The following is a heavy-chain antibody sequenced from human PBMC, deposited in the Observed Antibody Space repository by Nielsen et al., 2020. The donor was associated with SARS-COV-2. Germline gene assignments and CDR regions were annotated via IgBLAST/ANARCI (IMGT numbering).Heavy chain of an antibody. CDR3: ARQDYYDSSGYCADY. J-gene: IGHJ4*02. CDR2: INHSGST. D-gene: IGHD3-22*01. CDR1: GGSFSGYY. V-gene: IGHV4-34*01. Sequence: SETLSLTCAVYGGSFSGYYWSWIRQPPGKGLEWIGEINHSGSTNYNPSLKSRVTISVDTSRNQFSLKLSSVTAADTAVYYCARQDYYDSSGYCADYWGQGTLVTVSS.